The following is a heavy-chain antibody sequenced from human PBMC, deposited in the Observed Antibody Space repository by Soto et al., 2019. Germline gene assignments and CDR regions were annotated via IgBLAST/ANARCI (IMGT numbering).Heavy chain of an antibody. V-gene: IGHV3-21*01. J-gene: IGHJ4*02. CDR2: ISSSSSYI. CDR3: ASLGLVGFIGFDY. CDR1: GFTFSSYS. Sequence: GGSLRLSCAASGFTFSSYSMNWVRQAPGKGLEWVSSISSSSSYIYYADSVKGRFTISRDNAKNSLYLQMNSLRAEDTAVYYCASLGLVGFIGFDYWGQGTLVTVSS. D-gene: IGHD6-6*01.